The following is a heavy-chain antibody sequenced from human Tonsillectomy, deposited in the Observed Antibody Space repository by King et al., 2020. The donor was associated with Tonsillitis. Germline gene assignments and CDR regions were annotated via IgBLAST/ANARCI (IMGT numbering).Heavy chain of an antibody. V-gene: IGHV4-39*07. CDR2: IFYSGST. D-gene: IGHD3-9*01. CDR3: AKTNYDILTGYYNSFDY. J-gene: IGHJ4*02. CDR1: GASISSTTYY. Sequence: QLQESGPGLVKPSETLSLTCTVSGASISSTTYYWGWIRQPPEQGLEWIGTIFYSGSTYYNPSLKSRLTISVDTSKNQFSLKLSSVTAADTAVYYCAKTNYDILTGYYNSFDYWGQGTLVTVSS.